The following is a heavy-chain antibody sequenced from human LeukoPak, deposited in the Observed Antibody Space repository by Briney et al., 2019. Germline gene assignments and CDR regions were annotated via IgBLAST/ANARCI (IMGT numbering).Heavy chain of an antibody. D-gene: IGHD3-22*01. Sequence: GGSLRLSCGASGFSVTDNYMSWVRQAPGKGLEWVSVIYSGGSTYYADSVKGRFTISRDNSKNTLYLQMNSLRAEDTAVYYCAREGPTYYYDSSGYFDYWGQGTLVTVSS. V-gene: IGHV3-66*01. CDR3: AREGPTYYYDSSGYFDY. J-gene: IGHJ4*02. CDR2: IYSGGST. CDR1: GFSVTDNY.